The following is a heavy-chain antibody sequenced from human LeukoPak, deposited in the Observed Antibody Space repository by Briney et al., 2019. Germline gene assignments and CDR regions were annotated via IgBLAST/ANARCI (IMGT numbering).Heavy chain of an antibody. V-gene: IGHV1-2*02. CDR1: GYTFTSYG. Sequence: ASVKVSCKASGYTFTSYGISWVRQAPGQGLEWMGWINPNSGGTNYAQKFQGRVTMTRDTSISTAYMELSRLRSDDTAVYYCARARRRYCSGGSCYWSDYWGQGTLVTVSS. CDR2: INPNSGGT. J-gene: IGHJ4*02. D-gene: IGHD2-15*01. CDR3: ARARRRYCSGGSCYWSDY.